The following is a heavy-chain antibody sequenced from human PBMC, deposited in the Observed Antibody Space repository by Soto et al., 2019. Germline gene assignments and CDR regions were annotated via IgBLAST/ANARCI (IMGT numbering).Heavy chain of an antibody. J-gene: IGHJ4*02. CDR3: ARGGLFWCGYSFDY. CDR2: INHSGST. D-gene: IGHD3-3*01. V-gene: IGHV4-34*01. Sequence: SETLSLTCAVYGGSFSGYYWSWIRQPPGKGLEWIGEINHSGSTNYNPSLKSRVTISVDTSKNQFSLKLSSVTAADTAVYYCARGGLFWCGYSFDYWGQGTLVTVSS. CDR1: GGSFSGYY.